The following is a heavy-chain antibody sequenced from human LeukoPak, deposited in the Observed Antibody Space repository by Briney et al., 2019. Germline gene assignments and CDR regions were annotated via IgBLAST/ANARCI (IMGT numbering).Heavy chain of an antibody. J-gene: IGHJ4*02. CDR3: AEDPNPYTEWELPPVD. CDR2: IRYDGSNK. D-gene: IGHD1-26*01. V-gene: IGHV3-30*02. CDR1: GFTFSSYG. Sequence: GGSLRLSCAASGFTFSSYGMHWVRQAPGKGLEWVAFIRYDGSNKYYADSVKGRFTISRDNSKNTLYLQMNSLRAEDTAVYYCAEDPNPYTEWELPPVDWGQGTLVTVSS.